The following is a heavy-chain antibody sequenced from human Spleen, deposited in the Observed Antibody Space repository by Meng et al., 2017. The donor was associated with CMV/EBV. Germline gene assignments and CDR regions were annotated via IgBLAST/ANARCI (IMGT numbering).Heavy chain of an antibody. CDR1: GFTFTSYT. CDR2: IMNSRSHI. V-gene: IGHV3-21*04. Sequence: GESLKISCAASGFTFTSYTMTWVRQAPGKGLEWVSSIMNSRSHIYYADSVRGRFTISRDNSKNSLYLQMNSLRTEDTALYYCAKGWSGYYVYYYYGMDVWGQGTTVTVSS. CDR3: AKGWSGYYVYYYYGMDV. D-gene: IGHD3-3*01. J-gene: IGHJ6*02.